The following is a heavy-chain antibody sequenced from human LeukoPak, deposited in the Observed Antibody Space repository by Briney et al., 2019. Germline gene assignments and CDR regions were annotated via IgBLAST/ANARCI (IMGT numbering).Heavy chain of an antibody. CDR3: ARFGSSSWYVFRWFDP. Sequence: PPETLSLTCAVYGGSFSGYYWSWIRQPPGKGLEWIGEINHSGSTNYNPSLKSRVTISVDTSKNQFSLKLSSVTAADTAVYYCARFGSSSWYVFRWFDPWGQGTLVTVSS. CDR1: GGSFSGYY. J-gene: IGHJ5*02. CDR2: INHSGST. D-gene: IGHD6-13*01. V-gene: IGHV4-34*01.